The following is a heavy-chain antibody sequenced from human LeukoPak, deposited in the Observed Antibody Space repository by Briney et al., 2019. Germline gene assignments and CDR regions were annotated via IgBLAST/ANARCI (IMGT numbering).Heavy chain of an antibody. D-gene: IGHD4-17*01. CDR1: GGSFSGNY. V-gene: IGHV4-34*01. CDR3: ARLNGDAVYFDY. CDR2: INHSGST. J-gene: IGHJ4*02. Sequence: SETLSLTCAVYGGSFSGNYWSWIRQPPGKGLEWIGEINHSGSTNYNPSLKSRVTISVDTSKNQFSLKLSSVTAADTAVYYCARLNGDAVYFDYWGQGTLVTVSS.